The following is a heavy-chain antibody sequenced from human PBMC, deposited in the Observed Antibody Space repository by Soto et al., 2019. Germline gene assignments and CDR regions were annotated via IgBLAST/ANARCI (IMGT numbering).Heavy chain of an antibody. CDR1: GFTFSSYA. CDR3: AKLFKGEELNWFDP. CDR2: ISGGGGST. Sequence: WGSLRLSCAASGFTFSSYAMSWVRQAPGKGLEWVSAISGGGGSTYYADSVKGRFTISRDNSKNTLYLQMNSLRAEDTAVYYCAKLFKGEELNWFDPWGQGTLVTVSS. V-gene: IGHV3-23*01. J-gene: IGHJ5*02. D-gene: IGHD1-7*01.